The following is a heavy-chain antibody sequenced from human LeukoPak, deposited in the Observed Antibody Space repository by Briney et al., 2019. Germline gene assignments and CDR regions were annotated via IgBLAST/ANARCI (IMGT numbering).Heavy chain of an antibody. J-gene: IGHJ4*02. Sequence: EASVKVSCKASGYTFTGYYMHWVRQAPGQGLEWMGWINPNSGGTNYAQKFQGRVTMTRDTSISTAYMELSRLRSDDTAVYYCARDIKRQWLVLVYWGQGTLVTVSS. D-gene: IGHD6-19*01. CDR1: GYTFTGYY. CDR2: INPNSGGT. V-gene: IGHV1-2*02. CDR3: ARDIKRQWLVLVY.